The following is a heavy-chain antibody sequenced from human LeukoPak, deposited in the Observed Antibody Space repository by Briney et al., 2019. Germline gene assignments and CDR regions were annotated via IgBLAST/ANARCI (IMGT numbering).Heavy chain of an antibody. CDR1: GYTFTSYD. V-gene: IGHV1-8*01. CDR3: AAESLAVAGTGNY. D-gene: IGHD6-19*01. CDR2: MNPNSGNT. J-gene: IGHJ4*02. Sequence: ASVKVSCKASGYTFTSYDINWVRQATGQGLEWMGWMNPNSGNTGYAQKFQGRVTMTRNTSISTAYMELSSLRSEDTAVYYCAAESLAVAGTGNYWGQGTLVTVSS.